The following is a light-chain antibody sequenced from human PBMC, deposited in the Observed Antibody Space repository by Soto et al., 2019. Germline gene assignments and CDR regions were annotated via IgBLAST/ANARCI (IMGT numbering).Light chain of an antibody. CDR2: EIS. J-gene: IGKJ2*01. V-gene: IGKV2-24*01. Sequence: IVMTQTPLSSPVTLGQPASISCRSSQGLVHSDGNTSLSWLQQRPGQPPSLLIYEISNRFSGVPDRFSGSGAGTDFTLKISRVEAEDVGVYYCMQATQFPHTFGQGTKLEIK. CDR3: MQATQFPHT. CDR1: QGLVHSDGNTS.